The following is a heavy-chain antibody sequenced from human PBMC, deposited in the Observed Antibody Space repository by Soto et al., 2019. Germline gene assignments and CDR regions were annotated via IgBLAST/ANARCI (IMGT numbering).Heavy chain of an antibody. CDR2: VYSGGAT. CDR1: GFTVSSNY. J-gene: IGHJ4*02. V-gene: IGHV3-53*04. D-gene: IGHD3-10*01. Sequence: EVRLVESGGGLVQPGGSLRLSCAAFGFTVSSNYMTWVRLATGKGLEWVSLVYSGGATHYAGSVKGRFTISKHSSQNTLFLQMNSLRTEDTATYYCVRGRYGSEIHWGQGTKVTVSS. CDR3: VRGRYGSEIH.